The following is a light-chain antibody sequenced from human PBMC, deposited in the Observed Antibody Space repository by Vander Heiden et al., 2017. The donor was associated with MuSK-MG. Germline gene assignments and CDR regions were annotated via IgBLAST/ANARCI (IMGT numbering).Light chain of an antibody. J-gene: IGLJ2*01. CDR3: MIWHSSAVG. Sequence: QAVLTQPSSLSASPGASASLTCTLRSGINVGTYRIYWYQQKPGSPPQYLLRYKSDSDKQQGSGVPSRFSGSKDASANAGILLISGLQSEDDADYYCMIWHSSAVGFGGGTKLTVL. CDR2: YKSDSDK. CDR1: SGINVGTYR. V-gene: IGLV5-45*03.